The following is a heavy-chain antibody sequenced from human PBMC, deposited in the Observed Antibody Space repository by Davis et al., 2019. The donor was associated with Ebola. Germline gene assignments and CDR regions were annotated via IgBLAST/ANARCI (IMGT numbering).Heavy chain of an antibody. CDR2: ISWNSGSI. CDR3: AKDGGHDYSNYYGMDV. CDR1: GFTFDDYA. J-gene: IGHJ6*02. V-gene: IGHV3-9*01. Sequence: SLKISCAASGFTFDDYAMHWVRQAPGKGLEWVSGISWNSGSIGYADSVKGRFTISRDNAKNSPYLQMNSLRAEDTALYYCAKDGGHDYSNYYGMDVWGQGTTVTVSS. D-gene: IGHD4-11*01.